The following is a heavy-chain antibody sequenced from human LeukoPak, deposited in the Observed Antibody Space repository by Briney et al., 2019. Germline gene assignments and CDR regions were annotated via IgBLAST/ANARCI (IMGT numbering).Heavy chain of an antibody. CDR1: GFTFSDYY. CDR2: ISSSGSTI. CDR3: ARDRERWLRGYFDY. J-gene: IGHJ4*02. D-gene: IGHD5-24*01. Sequence: PGGSLRLSCAASGFTFSDYYVSWIRQAPGKGLEWVSCISSSGSTIYYADSMKGRFTISRDNDKNSLYLQMNSLRAEDTAVYYCARDRERWLRGYFDYWGQGTLVTVSS. V-gene: IGHV3-11*04.